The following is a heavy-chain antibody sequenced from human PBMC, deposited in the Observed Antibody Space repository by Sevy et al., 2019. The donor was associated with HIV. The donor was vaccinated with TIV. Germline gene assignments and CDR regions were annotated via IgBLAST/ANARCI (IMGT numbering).Heavy chain of an antibody. J-gene: IGHJ4*02. D-gene: IGHD5-18*01. CDR2: ISWNSGSI. CDR1: GFTFDDYA. CDR3: AKDKWRGYSYDSLFDY. V-gene: IGHV3-9*01. Sequence: GGSRLSCAASGFTFDDYAMHWVRQAPGKCLEWVSGISWNSGSIGYADSVKGRFTISRDNAKNSLYLQMNSLRAEDTALYYCAKDKWRGYSYDSLFDYWGQGTLVTVSS.